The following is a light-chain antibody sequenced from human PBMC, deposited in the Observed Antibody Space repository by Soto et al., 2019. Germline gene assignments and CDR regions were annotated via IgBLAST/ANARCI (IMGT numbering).Light chain of an antibody. V-gene: IGLV2-14*01. CDR1: SSDVGTYNF. J-gene: IGLJ3*02. Sequence: QAVVTQPASVSGSPGQSITISCTGTSSDVGTYNFVSWYQQHPRKVPKLVIYEVSNRPSGVPNRFFGSKSGNRASLTISGLQAEDEADYYCCSYTGGSSWVFGGGTKVTVL. CDR3: CSYTGGSSWV. CDR2: EVS.